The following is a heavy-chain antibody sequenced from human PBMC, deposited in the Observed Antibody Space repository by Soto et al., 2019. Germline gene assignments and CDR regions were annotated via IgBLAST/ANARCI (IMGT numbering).Heavy chain of an antibody. J-gene: IGHJ4*02. CDR3: ARRWGGTFDY. CDR1: GGSISSYY. V-gene: IGHV4-59*01. CDR2: IYYSGST. Sequence: QVQLQESGPGLVKPSETLSLTCTVSGGSISSYYWSWIRQPPGKGLEWIGYIYYSGSTNYNPSLKCRVTISVDTSKNQFYLKLSSVTAADTAVYYCARRWGGTFDYWGQGTLVTVSS. D-gene: IGHD2-21*01.